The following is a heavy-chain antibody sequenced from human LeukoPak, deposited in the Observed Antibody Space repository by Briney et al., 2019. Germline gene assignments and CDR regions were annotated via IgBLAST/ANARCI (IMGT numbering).Heavy chain of an antibody. D-gene: IGHD4-17*01. Sequence: SETLSLTCTVSGGSISSGGYYWSWIRQPPGKGLEWIGYIYYSGSTNYNPSLKSRVTISVDTSKNQFSLKLSSVTAADTAVYYCARHGARYGDWDYWGQGALVTVSS. CDR2: IYYSGST. V-gene: IGHV4-61*08. J-gene: IGHJ4*02. CDR1: GGSISSGGYY. CDR3: ARHGARYGDWDY.